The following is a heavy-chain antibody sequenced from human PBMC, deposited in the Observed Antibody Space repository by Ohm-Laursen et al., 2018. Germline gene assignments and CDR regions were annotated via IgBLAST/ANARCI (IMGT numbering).Heavy chain of an antibody. J-gene: IGHJ6*02. CDR2: ISFTSDP. CDR1: GFTFSPTG. CDR3: ARDGSGWSRNV. V-gene: IGHV3-69-1*01. Sequence: PLRLSCSASGFTFSPTGMTWVRQAPGKGLEWVSTISFTSDPYYAESLRGRFTVSRDNTRNSVYLQMNSLRDEDTGVYYCARDGSGWSRNVWGQGTTVIVSS. D-gene: IGHD6-13*01.